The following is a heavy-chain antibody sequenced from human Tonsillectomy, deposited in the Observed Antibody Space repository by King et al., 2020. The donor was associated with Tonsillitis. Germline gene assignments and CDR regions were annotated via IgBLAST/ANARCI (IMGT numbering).Heavy chain of an antibody. CDR2: ISSSNIYI. J-gene: IGHJ6*02. Sequence: VQLVESGGGLVKPGGSLRLSCAASGFTFSSYSMNWVRQAPGKELEWVSSISSSNIYIYYADSVKGRFTISRDNAKNSLYLQMNSLRAEDTAVYYCARHPDYGVYYYYGMDVWGRGTTVTVSS. V-gene: IGHV3-21*01. D-gene: IGHD4-17*01. CDR1: GFTFSSYS. CDR3: ARHPDYGVYYYYGMDV.